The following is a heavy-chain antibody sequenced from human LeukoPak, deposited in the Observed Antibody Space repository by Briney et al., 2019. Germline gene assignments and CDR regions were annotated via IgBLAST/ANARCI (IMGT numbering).Heavy chain of an antibody. CDR3: TRELRGIASHYHGMDV. CDR1: GFSFSTYD. J-gene: IGHJ6*02. Sequence: GVSLRLSCVASGFSFSTYDMYWVRRAAGRGLEWVSALGTNGDSYYLGSVKGRFTISRGDGKNSLYLQMNSLGVEDTAVYYCTRELRGIASHYHGMDVWGQGTTVTASS. D-gene: IGHD6-6*01. V-gene: IGHV3-13*01. CDR2: LGTNGDS.